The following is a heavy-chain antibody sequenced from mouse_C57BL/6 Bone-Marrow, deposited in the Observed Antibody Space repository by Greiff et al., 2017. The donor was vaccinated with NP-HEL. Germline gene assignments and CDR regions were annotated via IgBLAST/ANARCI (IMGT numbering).Heavy chain of an antibody. V-gene: IGHV1-82*01. CDR3: ARKLYYYGSSPYWYFDV. D-gene: IGHD1-1*01. CDR2: IYPGDGDT. CDR1: GYAFSSSW. J-gene: IGHJ1*03. Sequence: VQLQQSGPELVKPGASVKISCKASGYAFSSSWMNWVKQRPGKGLEWIGRIYPGDGDTNYNGKFKGKAPLTADKSSSTAYMQLSSLTSEDSAVYFCARKLYYYGSSPYWYFDVWGTGTTVTVSS.